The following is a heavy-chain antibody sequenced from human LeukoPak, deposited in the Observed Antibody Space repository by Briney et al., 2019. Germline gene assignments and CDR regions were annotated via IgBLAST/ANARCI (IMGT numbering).Heavy chain of an antibody. V-gene: IGHV3-21*01. D-gene: IGHD3-22*01. CDR3: AREIVAPLQDYDGMVV. Sequence: PGGSLRLSCAASGFTFSSYSMNWVRQAPGKGLEWVSSISSSSSYIYYADSVKGRFTISRDNAKNSLYLQMNSLRAEDTGVYDCAREIVAPLQDYDGMVVWGQGTTVTVS. CDR1: GFTFSSYS. CDR2: ISSSSSYI. J-gene: IGHJ6*02.